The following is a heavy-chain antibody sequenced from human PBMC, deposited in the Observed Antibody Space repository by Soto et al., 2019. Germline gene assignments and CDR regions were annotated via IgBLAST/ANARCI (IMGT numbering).Heavy chain of an antibody. Sequence: SVKVSCKASGYTFTSYGISWGRQAPGQGLEWMAWINPYNGNTKYAEKFLGRVTVTTDTSTATAYMEVRSLTSDDTAVFYCARVGVGLAAPRVWPYWGQGTPVTVSS. CDR2: INPYNGNT. V-gene: IGHV1-18*01. D-gene: IGHD6-13*01. J-gene: IGHJ4*02. CDR1: GYTFTSYG. CDR3: ARVGVGLAAPRVWPY.